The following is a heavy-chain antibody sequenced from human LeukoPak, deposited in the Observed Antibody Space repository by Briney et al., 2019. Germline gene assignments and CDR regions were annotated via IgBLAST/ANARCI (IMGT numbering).Heavy chain of an antibody. D-gene: IGHD6-13*01. CDR2: IFTGGFI. J-gene: IGHJ3*02. V-gene: IGHV4-4*07. CDR3: ARHSMLSSTYFGVSDI. CDR1: GDSISRYY. Sequence: SETLSLTCSVSGDSISRYYWNWIRQPAGRGLEWIGRIFTGGFINYNPSLSSRVTVSLDTSKNQVSLKLTSVTAADTAVYYCARHSMLSSTYFGVSDIWGQGTTVTVSS.